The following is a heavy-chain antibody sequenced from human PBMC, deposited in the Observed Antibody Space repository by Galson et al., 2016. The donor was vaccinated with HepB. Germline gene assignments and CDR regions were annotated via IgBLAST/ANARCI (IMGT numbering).Heavy chain of an antibody. V-gene: IGHV3-23*01. J-gene: IGHJ6*04. Sequence: SLRLSCAASGFTFSNFALTWVRQAPGKGLEWIAGVSGKGGSTYYADTVKGRFTVTRDKSKNTLQLHMNSLRVDDTAVYYCANLGSGSFRWYFYGMEVWGKGTTVTVPS. CDR1: GFTFSNFA. CDR3: ANLGSGSFRWYFYGMEV. CDR2: VSGKGGST. D-gene: IGHD3-10*01.